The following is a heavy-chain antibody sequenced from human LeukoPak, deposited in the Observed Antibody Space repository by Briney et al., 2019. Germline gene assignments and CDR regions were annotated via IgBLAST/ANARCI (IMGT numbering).Heavy chain of an antibody. CDR1: GFTFSSYA. Sequence: GGSLRLSCAASGFTFSSYAMSWVRQAPGKGLEYVSAINSNGQNTYYANSVKGRFTISRDNSKNTLFLQMGSLRGEDMAVYYCAKFRGWLSYMDVWGKGTTVTVSS. V-gene: IGHV3-64*01. CDR3: AKFRGWLSYMDV. J-gene: IGHJ6*03. D-gene: IGHD6-19*01. CDR2: INSNGQNT.